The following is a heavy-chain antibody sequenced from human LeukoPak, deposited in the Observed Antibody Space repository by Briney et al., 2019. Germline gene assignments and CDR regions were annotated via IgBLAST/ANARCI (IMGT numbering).Heavy chain of an antibody. D-gene: IGHD3-10*01. J-gene: IGHJ4*02. Sequence: PGGSLRLSCAASGFTCSSYGMSWVRQVPGKGLEWVSTISGSGGSTYNADSVKGRFTISRDNSKNTLYLQMNSLRAEDTAVYYCAKAGDAWGFNSPLGGRFDYWGQGTLVTVSS. CDR3: AKAGDAWGFNSPLGGRFDY. V-gene: IGHV3-23*01. CDR1: GFTCSSYG. CDR2: ISGSGGST.